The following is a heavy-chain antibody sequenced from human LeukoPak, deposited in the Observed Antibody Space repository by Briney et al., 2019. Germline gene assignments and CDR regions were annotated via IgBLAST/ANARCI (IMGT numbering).Heavy chain of an antibody. CDR3: TTVDDFWSGYYIYYYMDV. Sequence: GGSLRLSCAASGFTFSNAWMSWVRQAPGKGLEWVGRIKSKTDGGTTDYAAPVKGRFTISRDDSKNTLYLQMNSLKTEDTAVYYCTTVDDFWSGYYIYYYMDVWGKGTTVTVSS. CDR1: GFTFSNAW. CDR2: IKSKTDGGTT. V-gene: IGHV3-15*01. J-gene: IGHJ6*03. D-gene: IGHD3-3*01.